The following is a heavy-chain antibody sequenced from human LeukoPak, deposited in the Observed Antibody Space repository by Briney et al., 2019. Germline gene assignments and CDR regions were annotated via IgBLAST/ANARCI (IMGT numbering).Heavy chain of an antibody. CDR2: IDNSGST. V-gene: IGHV4-61*01. Sequence: SETLSLTCTVSGGSVSSGSYYWSWTRQSPGRGLEWIGYIDNSGSTNYNPSLKSRVTISVDTSKNQFSLKLSFVTAADTAVYYCARVPYDFWSPLGKYYFDYWGQGTLVTVSS. CDR1: GGSVSSGSYY. D-gene: IGHD3-3*01. CDR3: ARVPYDFWSPLGKYYFDY. J-gene: IGHJ4*02.